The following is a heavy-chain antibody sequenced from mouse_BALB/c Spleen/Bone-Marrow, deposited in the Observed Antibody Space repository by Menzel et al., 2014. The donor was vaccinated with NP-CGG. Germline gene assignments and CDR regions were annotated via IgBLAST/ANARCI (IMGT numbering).Heavy chain of an antibody. D-gene: IGHD1-1*02. V-gene: IGHV2-9*02. J-gene: IGHJ4*01. Sequence: QVQPQQSGPGLVAPSQSLSITCTVSGFSLTSYGVHWVRQPPGKGLEWLGVIWAGGSTIYNSALMSRLSISKDNSKSQVFLKMNSLQTDDTALYYCARDRGGSSRALDYWGQGTSVTVSS. CDR3: ARDRGGSSRALDY. CDR1: GFSLTSYG. CDR2: IWAGGST.